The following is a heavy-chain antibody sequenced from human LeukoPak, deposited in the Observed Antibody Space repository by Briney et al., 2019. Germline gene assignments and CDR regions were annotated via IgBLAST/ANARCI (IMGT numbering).Heavy chain of an antibody. D-gene: IGHD1-26*01. CDR1: GYTFTNYG. CDR3: ARVNSGSYYHLDY. Sequence: WASVKVSCKASGYTFTNYGFTGVRQAPGQGLEWMGWISTYNDNTKYAQRFQGRVTMTTETSTSTAYMELRSLRSDDTAVYHCARVNSGSYYHLDYWGQGTLVTVSS. CDR2: ISTYNDNT. V-gene: IGHV1-18*01. J-gene: IGHJ4*02.